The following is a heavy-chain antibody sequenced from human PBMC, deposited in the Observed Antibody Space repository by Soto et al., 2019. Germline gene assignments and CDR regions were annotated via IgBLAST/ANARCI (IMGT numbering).Heavy chain of an antibody. J-gene: IGHJ6*02. D-gene: IGHD5-18*01. Sequence: RGESLKISCKGSGYSFTSYWISWVRQMPGKGLEWMGRIDPSDSYTNYSPSFQGHVTISADKSISTAYLRWSSLKASDTAMYYCEIPKSGIQPSTGMDVWGQGTMVTVSS. CDR3: EIPKSGIQPSTGMDV. V-gene: IGHV5-10-1*01. CDR1: GYSFTSYW. CDR2: IDPSDSYT.